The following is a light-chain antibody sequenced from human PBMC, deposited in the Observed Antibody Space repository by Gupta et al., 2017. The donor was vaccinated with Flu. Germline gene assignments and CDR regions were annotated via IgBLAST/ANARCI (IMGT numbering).Light chain of an antibody. CDR3: QQDDNLRFT. Sequence: DIQMTQSPSSLSASVGDRVTITCQASQDISNYLNWYQQKPGKAPKLLIYDASNLETGVPSRFSGSGSATDITFTISILHPEDLATYYCQQDDNLRFTFGHGTKVDIK. V-gene: IGKV1-33*01. J-gene: IGKJ3*01. CDR1: QDISNY. CDR2: DAS.